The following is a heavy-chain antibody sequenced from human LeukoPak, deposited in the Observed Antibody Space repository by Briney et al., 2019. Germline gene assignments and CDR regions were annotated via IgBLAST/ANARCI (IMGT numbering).Heavy chain of an antibody. J-gene: IGHJ4*02. CDR1: GGSISSYY. Sequence: SETLSLTCTVSGGSISSYYWSWIRQPPGKGLEWIGYIYYSGSTNYNPSLKSRVTISVDTSKNQFSLKLSSVTAADTAVYYCARRTAAGKVEDYWGQGTLVTVSS. D-gene: IGHD6-13*01. CDR3: ARRTAAGKVEDY. CDR2: IYYSGST. V-gene: IGHV4-59*01.